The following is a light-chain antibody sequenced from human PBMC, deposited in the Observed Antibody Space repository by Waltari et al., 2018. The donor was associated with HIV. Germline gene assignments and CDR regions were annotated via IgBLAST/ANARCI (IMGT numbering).Light chain of an antibody. CDR1: ASIIASNY. Sequence: QPVVTQPPSASGTPGQRVTLSCSGSASIIASNYVYWYQDLPGTAPKLLIYKNNQRSSGVPDRFSGSKSDTSASLAISGLRSEDEADYYCASWDDNLNSWVFGGGTKLTVL. V-gene: IGLV1-47*01. CDR3: ASWDDNLNSWV. J-gene: IGLJ3*02. CDR2: KNN.